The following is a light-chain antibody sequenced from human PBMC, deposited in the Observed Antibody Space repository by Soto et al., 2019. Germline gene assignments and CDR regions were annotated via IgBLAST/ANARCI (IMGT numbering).Light chain of an antibody. CDR1: SSNIGNSF. CDR2: DNN. J-gene: IGLJ1*01. Sequence: QSALTQPPSVSAAPGRTVTTSFSGSSSNIGNSFVSWYQQLPGTAPRLLIYDNNERPSGIPDRFSGSKSGTSATLGITGLQTGDEADYYCGAWDGGLSAFVFGTGTKVTV. V-gene: IGLV1-51*01. CDR3: GAWDGGLSAFV.